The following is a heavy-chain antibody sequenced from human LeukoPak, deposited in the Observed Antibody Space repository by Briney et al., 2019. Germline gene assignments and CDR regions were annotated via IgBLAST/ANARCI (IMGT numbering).Heavy chain of an antibody. CDR1: GFTVSSNY. Sequence: GGSLRLSCAASGFTVSSNYMSWVRQAPGKGLEWVSVIYSGGSTYYADSVKGRFTISRDNSKNTLYLQMNGLRAEDTAVYYCARGHSSDAFDIWGQGTMVTVSS. CDR3: ARGHSSDAFDI. J-gene: IGHJ3*02. V-gene: IGHV3-66*02. CDR2: IYSGGST. D-gene: IGHD2-15*01.